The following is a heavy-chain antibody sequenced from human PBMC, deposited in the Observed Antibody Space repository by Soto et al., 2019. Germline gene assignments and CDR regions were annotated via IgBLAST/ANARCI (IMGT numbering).Heavy chain of an antibody. CDR3: ATGGSGYFTY. Sequence: EVQLVESGGGLVRPGGSLRLSCAASGFTFNTYWMQWVRQAPGKGLVWVSRIKSDGSYTNYADSVKGRFTISRDNAKNTLFLQMNSLGAEDKAVYYCATGGSGYFTYWGQGTLVTVSS. D-gene: IGHD3-22*01. CDR1: GFTFNTYW. CDR2: IKSDGSYT. J-gene: IGHJ4*02. V-gene: IGHV3-74*01.